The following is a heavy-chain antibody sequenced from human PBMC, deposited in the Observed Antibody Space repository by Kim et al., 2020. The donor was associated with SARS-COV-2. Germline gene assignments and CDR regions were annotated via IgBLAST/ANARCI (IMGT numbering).Heavy chain of an antibody. D-gene: IGHD6-13*01. CDR2: IYYSGST. Sequence: SETLSLTCTVSGGSISSYYWSWIRQPPGKGLEWIGYIYYSGSTNYNPSLKSRVTISVDTSKNQFSLKLSSVTAADTAVYYCARWARQAASFDYWGQGTLVTVSS. V-gene: IGHV4-59*08. J-gene: IGHJ4*02. CDR3: ARWARQAASFDY. CDR1: GGSISSYY.